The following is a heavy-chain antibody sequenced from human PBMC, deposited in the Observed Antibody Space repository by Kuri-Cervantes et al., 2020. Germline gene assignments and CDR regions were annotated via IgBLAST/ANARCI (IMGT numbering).Heavy chain of an antibody. Sequence: SVKVSCKASGGTFSIYAIKWIRQAPGQGLEWMGGIIPIFGTANYAQKFQGRVTITADKSTSTAYMELSSLRSEDTAVYYCARSNDSSGYYPPLFDYWGQGTLVTVSS. CDR1: GGTFSIYA. V-gene: IGHV1-69*06. CDR3: ARSNDSSGYYPPLFDY. CDR2: IIPIFGTA. J-gene: IGHJ4*02. D-gene: IGHD3-22*01.